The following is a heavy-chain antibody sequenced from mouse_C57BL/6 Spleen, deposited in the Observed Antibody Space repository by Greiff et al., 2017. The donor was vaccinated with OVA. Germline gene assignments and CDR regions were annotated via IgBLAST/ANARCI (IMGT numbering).Heavy chain of an antibody. Sequence: EVQLVESEGGLVQPGSSMKLSCTASGFTFSDYYMAWVRQVPEKGLEWVANINYDGSSTYYLDSLKSRFIISRDNAKNILYLQMSSLKSEDTATYYCARASTVVDYYAMDYWGQGTSVTVSS. CDR2: INYDGSST. CDR3: ARASTVVDYYAMDY. J-gene: IGHJ4*01. CDR1: GFTFSDYY. V-gene: IGHV5-16*01. D-gene: IGHD1-1*01.